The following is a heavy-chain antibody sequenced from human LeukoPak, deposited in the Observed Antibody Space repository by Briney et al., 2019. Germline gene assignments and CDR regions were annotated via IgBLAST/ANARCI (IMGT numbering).Heavy chain of an antibody. J-gene: IGHJ4*02. Sequence: GRSLRLSCAASGFTFRNHGMHWVRQAPGKGPEWVAVMWFDGSDKYYADSVKGRFTISRDNSKNTLYLQMNSLRAEDTAVYYCARDQEGIAVATIDYWGQGTLVTVSS. V-gene: IGHV3-33*01. CDR1: GFTFRNHG. CDR2: MWFDGSDK. D-gene: IGHD6-13*01. CDR3: ARDQEGIAVATIDY.